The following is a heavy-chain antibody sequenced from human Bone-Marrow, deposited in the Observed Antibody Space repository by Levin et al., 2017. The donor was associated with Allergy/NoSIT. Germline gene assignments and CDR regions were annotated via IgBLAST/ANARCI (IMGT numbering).Heavy chain of an antibody. Sequence: PGGSLRLSCAASGFSFSSYWMSWVHQAPGKGLEWVANLKQDGSDKKYVDSVKGRFTISRDNAKNSLYLQMNSLRAEDTAVYYCARGDAFDIWGQGTMVTVSS. CDR1: GFSFSSYW. CDR2: LKQDGSDK. V-gene: IGHV3-7*01. J-gene: IGHJ3*02. CDR3: ARGDAFDI.